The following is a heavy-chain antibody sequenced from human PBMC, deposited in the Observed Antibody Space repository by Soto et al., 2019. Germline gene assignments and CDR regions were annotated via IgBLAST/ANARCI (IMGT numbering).Heavy chain of an antibody. Sequence: GGSLRLSCAASGFTFSSYAMSWVRQAPGKGLEWVSAISGSGGSTYYADSVKGRFTISRDNSKNTLYRQMNSLRAEDTAVYYCANCGGPDILIGYYLGDGRWGQGTMVTVSS. CDR2: ISGSGGST. V-gene: IGHV3-23*01. CDR3: ANCGGPDILIGYYLGDGR. CDR1: GFTFSSYA. J-gene: IGHJ3*01. D-gene: IGHD3-9*01.